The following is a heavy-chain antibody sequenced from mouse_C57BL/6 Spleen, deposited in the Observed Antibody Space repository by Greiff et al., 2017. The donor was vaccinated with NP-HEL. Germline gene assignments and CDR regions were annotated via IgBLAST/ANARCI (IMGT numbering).Heavy chain of an antibody. Sequence: EVQLVESGGGLVKPGGSLKLSCAASGFTFSDYGMHWVRQAPEKGLEWVAYISSGSSTIYYADTVKGRFTISRDNAKNTLFLQMTSLRSEDTAMYYCARERRGYAMDYWGQGTSVTVSS. J-gene: IGHJ4*01. CDR1: GFTFSDYG. CDR2: ISSGSSTI. CDR3: ARERRGYAMDY. V-gene: IGHV5-17*01.